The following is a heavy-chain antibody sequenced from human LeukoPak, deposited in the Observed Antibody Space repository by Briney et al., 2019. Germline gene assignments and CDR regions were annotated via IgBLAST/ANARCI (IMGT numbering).Heavy chain of an antibody. CDR1: GYAFTSHW. D-gene: IGHD3-10*01. J-gene: IGHJ5*02. CDR3: ARDHSRTEGGISFWWFDP. CDR2: INPTGTGA. Sequence: GASVKVSCRASGYAFTSHWMHWVRQAPGQGLEWMGVINPTGTGATYAQKFQSRATLTRDTSTSTDYMELSSLRSEDTAIYYCARDHSRTEGGISFWWFDPWGQGTLVTVSS. V-gene: IGHV1-46*01.